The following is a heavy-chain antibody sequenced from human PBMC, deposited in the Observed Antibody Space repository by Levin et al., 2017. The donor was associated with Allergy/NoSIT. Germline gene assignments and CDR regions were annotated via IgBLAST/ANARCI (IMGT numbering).Heavy chain of an antibody. CDR2: ISYDGSNK. V-gene: IGHV3-30-3*01. J-gene: IGHJ6*03. D-gene: IGHD2-2*01. CDR3: ARDFKHQLLPRNYYYYYYMDV. CDR1: GFTFSSYA. Sequence: GESLKISCAASGFTFSSYAMHWVRQAPGKGLEWVAVISYDGSNKYYADSVKGRFTISRDNSKNTLYLQMNSLRAEDTAVYYCARDFKHQLLPRNYYYYYYMDVWGKGTTVTVSS.